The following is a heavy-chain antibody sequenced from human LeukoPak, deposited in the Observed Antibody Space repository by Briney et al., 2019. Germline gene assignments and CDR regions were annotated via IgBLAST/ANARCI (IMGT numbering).Heavy chain of an antibody. CDR2: IYSGGST. J-gene: IGHJ4*02. Sequence: GGSLRLSCAASGFTFSSYSMNWVRQAPGKGLEWVSVIYSGGSTYYADSVKGRFIISRDNSKNTVYLQMNSLRAEDTAVYYCARVIGVVRADYYFDYWGQGTLVAVSS. V-gene: IGHV3-53*01. D-gene: IGHD3-10*01. CDR1: GFTFSSYS. CDR3: ARVIGVVRADYYFDY.